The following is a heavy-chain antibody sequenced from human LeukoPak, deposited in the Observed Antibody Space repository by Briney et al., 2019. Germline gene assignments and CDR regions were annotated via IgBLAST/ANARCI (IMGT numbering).Heavy chain of an antibody. D-gene: IGHD4-17*01. CDR1: GFTFSSYS. Sequence: GGSLRLSCAASGFTFSSYSMIWVRQAPGKGLEWVSSISSRSNYIYYAESVKGRFTISKDNAKNSLYLQMNSLRAEDTAVYYCAIGGLDADGDYPDAFDIWGQGTMVTVSS. V-gene: IGHV3-21*06. J-gene: IGHJ3*02. CDR3: AIGGLDADGDYPDAFDI. CDR2: ISSRSNYI.